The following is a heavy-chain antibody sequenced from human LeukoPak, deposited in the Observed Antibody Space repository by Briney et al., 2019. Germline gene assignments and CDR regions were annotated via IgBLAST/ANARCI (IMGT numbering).Heavy chain of an antibody. J-gene: IGHJ3*02. CDR2: INSDGSSI. CDR1: GFTFSSYW. V-gene: IGHV3-74*01. CDR3: ACSYYSFNAFDI. D-gene: IGHD2-15*01. Sequence: GGSLRLSCAASGFTFSSYWMHWVRQAPGKGLVWVSRINSDGSSISYADSVKGRFTISRDNAKNTLYLQMNSLSAEDTAVYYCACSYYSFNAFDIWGQGTMVTVSS.